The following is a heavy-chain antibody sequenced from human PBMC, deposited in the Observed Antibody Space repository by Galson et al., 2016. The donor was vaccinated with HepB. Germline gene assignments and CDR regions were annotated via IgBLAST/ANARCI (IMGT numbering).Heavy chain of an antibody. J-gene: IGHJ2*01. D-gene: IGHD2-2*01. CDR2: IYYSGST. CDR3: ARGWVYCSSTSCQEWYFDL. CDR1: GGSISSGDYC. Sequence: TLSLTCTVSGGSISSGDYCWSWIRQHPGKGLEWIGYIYYSGSTYSNPSLKSRVSISVDTSKNQFSLKLSSVTAADTAVYFCARGWVYCSSTSCQEWYFDLWGRGTLVTVSS. V-gene: IGHV4-31*03.